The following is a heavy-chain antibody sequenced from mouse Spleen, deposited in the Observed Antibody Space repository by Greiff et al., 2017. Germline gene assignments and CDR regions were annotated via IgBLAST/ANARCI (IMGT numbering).Heavy chain of an antibody. CDR1: GFTFSSYA. V-gene: IGHV5-9-3*01. CDR3: ARHDYDPFAY. J-gene: IGHJ3*01. Sequence: DVQLQESGGGLVKLGGSLKLSCAASGFTFSSYAMSWVRQTPEKRLEWVATISSGGGNTYYPDSVKGRFTISRDNAKNTLYLQMSSLKSEDTAMYYCARHDYDPFAYWGQGTLVTVSA. CDR2: ISSGGGNT. D-gene: IGHD2-4*01.